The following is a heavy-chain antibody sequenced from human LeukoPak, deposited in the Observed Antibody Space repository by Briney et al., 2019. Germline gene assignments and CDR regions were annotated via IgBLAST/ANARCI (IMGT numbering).Heavy chain of an antibody. CDR3: AKDLSLQLVRAFDI. D-gene: IGHD6-6*01. CDR1: GFTFSDYF. CDR2: ISSGGSII. J-gene: IGHJ3*02. V-gene: IGHV3-11*01. Sequence: PGGSLRLSCAASGFTFSDYFMSWIRQAPWKGLEWVSYISSGGSIIYYADSVKGRFTISRDNAKKSLYLQMNSLRAEDMALYYCAKDLSLQLVRAFDIWGQGTMVTVSS.